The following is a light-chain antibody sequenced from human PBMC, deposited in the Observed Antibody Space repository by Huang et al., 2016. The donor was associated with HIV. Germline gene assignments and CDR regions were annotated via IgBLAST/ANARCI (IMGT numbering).Light chain of an antibody. CDR3: QHYDNLLT. Sequence: DIQMTQSPPSLSASLGDRVTITCQASQDTRNQLNWYQQKPGKAPKLMIYDASHLETGVPPRFSGSGSGTEFTVTISGLQPEDVATYYCQHYDNLLTFGGGTKVEIK. V-gene: IGKV1-33*01. J-gene: IGKJ4*01. CDR2: DAS. CDR1: QDTRNQ.